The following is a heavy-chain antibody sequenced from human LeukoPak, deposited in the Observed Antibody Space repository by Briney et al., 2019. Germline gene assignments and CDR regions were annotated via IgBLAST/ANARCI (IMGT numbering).Heavy chain of an antibody. Sequence: GGSLRLSCIASGFTFGDYAMSWVRQAPGKGLEWVGFIRSKAYGGTTEYAASVKGRFTISRDDSKSIAYLQMNRLKTEDTAVYYCTRGPLYGDYRFDYWGQGTLVTVSS. D-gene: IGHD4-17*01. CDR1: GFTFGDYA. V-gene: IGHV3-49*04. J-gene: IGHJ4*02. CDR3: TRGPLYGDYRFDY. CDR2: IRSKAYGGTT.